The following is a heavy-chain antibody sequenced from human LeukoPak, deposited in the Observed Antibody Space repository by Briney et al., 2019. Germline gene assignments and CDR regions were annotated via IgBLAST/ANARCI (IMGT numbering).Heavy chain of an antibody. J-gene: IGHJ5*02. V-gene: IGHV1-69*13. CDR1: GGTFINYA. D-gene: IGHD4-17*01. CDR3: ARDAKSLTTYFT. CDR2: IIPILGTA. Sequence: ASVTVSYKASGGTFINYAIIWVRPAPGQGREWMGGIIPILGTANYAQKCQGRVTITADESTSTAYMELSSVRSEDTAVYYCARDAKSLTTYFTWGQGTLVTVSS.